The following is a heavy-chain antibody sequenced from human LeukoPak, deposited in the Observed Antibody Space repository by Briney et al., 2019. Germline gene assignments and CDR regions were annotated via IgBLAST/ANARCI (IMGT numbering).Heavy chain of an antibody. CDR3: ARDKSSGSYYNYYYMDV. CDR2: ISSSGGST. J-gene: IGHJ6*03. CDR1: GFTFSSYA. Sequence: GGSLRLSCAASGFTFSSYAMSWVRQAPGEGLEWVSVISSSGGSTYYTDSVKGRFTISRDNSKNTLYLQMNSLRAEDTAVYYCARDKSSGSYYNYYYMDVWGKGTTVTVSS. D-gene: IGHD1-26*01. V-gene: IGHV3-23*01.